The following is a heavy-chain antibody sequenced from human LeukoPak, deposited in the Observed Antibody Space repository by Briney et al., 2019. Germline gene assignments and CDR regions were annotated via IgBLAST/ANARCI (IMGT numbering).Heavy chain of an antibody. Sequence: GESLKISCKGSGYSFTAYWIGWVRQMPGKGLEWMGIIYPGDSDTRYSPTFQGQVTISVDKSINTAYLEWSSLKASDTATYYCARQLGRLQPLSMWGQGTMVTVSS. CDR2: IYPGDSDT. J-gene: IGHJ3*02. V-gene: IGHV5-51*01. CDR1: GYSFTAYW. D-gene: IGHD5-24*01. CDR3: ARQLGRLQPLSM.